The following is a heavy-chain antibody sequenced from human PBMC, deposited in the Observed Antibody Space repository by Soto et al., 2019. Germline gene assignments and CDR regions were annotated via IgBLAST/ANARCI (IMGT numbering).Heavy chain of an antibody. J-gene: IGHJ6*03. Sequence: GGSLRLSCTASGFTFGDYAMSWFRQAPGKGLEWVGFIRSKAYGGTTEYAASVKGRFTISRDDSKSIAYLQMNSLKTEDTAVYYCTRVRWVMVYDTRVPGYMDVWGKGTTVTVSS. CDR3: TRVRWVMVYDTRVPGYMDV. D-gene: IGHD2-8*01. V-gene: IGHV3-49*03. CDR1: GFTFGDYA. CDR2: IRSKAYGGTT.